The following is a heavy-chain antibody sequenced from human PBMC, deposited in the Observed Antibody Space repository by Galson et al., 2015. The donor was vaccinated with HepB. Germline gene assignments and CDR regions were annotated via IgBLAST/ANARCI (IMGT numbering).Heavy chain of an antibody. J-gene: IGHJ6*03. CDR1: GYTFTSYY. D-gene: IGHD2-2*01. CDR3: ARDTPEDCSSTSCYGGMDV. CDR2: INPSGGST. Sequence: SVKVSCKASGYTFTSYYMHWVRQAPGQGLEWMGIINPSGGSTSYAQKFQGRVTMTRDTSTSTVYMELSSLRSEDTAVYYCARDTPEDCSSTSCYGGMDVWGKGTTVTVSS. V-gene: IGHV1-46*03.